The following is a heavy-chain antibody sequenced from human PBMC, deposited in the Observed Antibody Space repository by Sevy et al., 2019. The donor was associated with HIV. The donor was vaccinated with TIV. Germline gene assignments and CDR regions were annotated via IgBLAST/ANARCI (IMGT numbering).Heavy chain of an antibody. V-gene: IGHV4-34*01. CDR3: ARWRGYSYGLLDP. D-gene: IGHD5-18*01. Sequence: SETLSLTCAVYGGSFSGYYWSWIRQPPGKGLEWIGEINHSGSTNYNPSLKSRVTISVDTSKNQFSLKLSSVTAADTAVYYCARWRGYSYGLLDPWGQGTLVTVSS. CDR2: INHSGST. J-gene: IGHJ5*02. CDR1: GGSFSGYY.